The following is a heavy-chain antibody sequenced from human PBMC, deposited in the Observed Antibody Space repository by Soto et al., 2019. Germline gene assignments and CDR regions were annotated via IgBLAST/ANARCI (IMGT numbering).Heavy chain of an antibody. CDR1: GGSVSSGGYY. Sequence: SETLSLTCTVSGGSVSSGGYYWSWIRQHPGKGLEWIGYIYYSGSTYYNPSLKSRVTISVDTSKNQFSLKLSSVTAADTAVYYCATGIAVAGIAWFDPWGQGTLVTVSS. D-gene: IGHD6-19*01. J-gene: IGHJ5*02. V-gene: IGHV4-31*03. CDR2: IYYSGST. CDR3: ATGIAVAGIAWFDP.